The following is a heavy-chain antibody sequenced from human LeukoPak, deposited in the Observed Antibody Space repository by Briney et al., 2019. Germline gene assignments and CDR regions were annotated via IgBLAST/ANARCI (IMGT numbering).Heavy chain of an antibody. CDR3: ARGSYYYDSSGYYYYYYYYMDV. CDR2: IYTSRST. V-gene: IGHV4-61*02. CDR1: GGSISSGSYY. Sequence: SETLSLTCTVSGGSISSGSYYWSWIRHPAGKGLEWIGRIYTSRSTNYNPSPKSRVTISVDTSKNQFSLKLSSVTAADTAVYYCARGSYYYDSSGYYYYYYYYMDVWGKGTTVTISS. D-gene: IGHD3-22*01. J-gene: IGHJ6*03.